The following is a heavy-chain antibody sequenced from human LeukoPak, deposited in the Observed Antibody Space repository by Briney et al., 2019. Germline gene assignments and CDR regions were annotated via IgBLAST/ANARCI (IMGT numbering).Heavy chain of an antibody. CDR2: TSGSGGST. Sequence: GGSLRLSCAASGFTFGNYAMTWVRQALGKGLDWVSTTSGSGGSTYYADSVKGWFTFSRDNSKNTLYLQMNSLRAEDTAVYYCAKGGNYDPSSWYDDWGQGTLVTVSS. CDR1: GFTFGNYA. CDR3: AKGGNYDPSSWYDD. V-gene: IGHV3-23*01. J-gene: IGHJ4*02. D-gene: IGHD6-13*01.